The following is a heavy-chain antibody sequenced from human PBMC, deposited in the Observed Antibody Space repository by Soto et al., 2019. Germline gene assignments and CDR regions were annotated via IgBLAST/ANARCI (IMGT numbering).Heavy chain of an antibody. D-gene: IGHD3-10*02. CDR3: ATDLPRGYYDRSE. Sequence: ASVKVSCKVSGYTLTELSMHWVRQAPGKGLEWMGDFDPEDGETIYAQKFQGRVTMTEDTSTDTAYMELSSLRSEDTAVYYCATDLPRGYYDRSEWGQGTLVTVSS. J-gene: IGHJ4*02. CDR2: FDPEDGET. V-gene: IGHV1-24*01. CDR1: GYTLTELS.